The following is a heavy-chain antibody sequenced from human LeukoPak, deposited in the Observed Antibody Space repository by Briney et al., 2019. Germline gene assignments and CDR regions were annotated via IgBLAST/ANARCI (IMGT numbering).Heavy chain of an antibody. CDR1: GYNFTNYW. Sequence: KLGESLKISCKGSGYNFTNYWIDWARQLPGKGLEWMGLIYPGDSDARYSPSFQGQVTISADKSITTAYLQWSSLQTSDTAMYYCARQGLTVTTRAVPLEYWGQGTLVTVSS. CDR2: IYPGDSDA. J-gene: IGHJ4*02. CDR3: ARQGLTVTTRAVPLEY. D-gene: IGHD4-17*01. V-gene: IGHV5-51*01.